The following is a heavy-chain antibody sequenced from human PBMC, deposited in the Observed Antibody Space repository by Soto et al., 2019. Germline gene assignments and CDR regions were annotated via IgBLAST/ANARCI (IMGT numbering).Heavy chain of an antibody. CDR2: IKPGTSDI. V-gene: IGHV5-51*01. CDR1: GYKFGSAW. CDR3: ARQLSHICDS. Sequence: GESLKISCKGVGYKFGSAWIGWVRQMPGKGLEWMGIIKPGTSDIRYSPSCRGHVTISADEAVSTAYLQWSSLKASDTAMYYCARQLSHICDSWGQGTLVPVSP. D-gene: IGHD3-3*02. J-gene: IGHJ4*02.